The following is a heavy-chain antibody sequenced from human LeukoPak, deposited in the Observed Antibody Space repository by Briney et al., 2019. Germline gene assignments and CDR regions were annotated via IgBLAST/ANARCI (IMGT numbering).Heavy chain of an antibody. J-gene: IGHJ4*02. CDR1: GFTFSSFS. Sequence: VGAPRLSRAPSGFTFSSFSMNWGRPAPGKGVGWGSPIISSSSYIYYADSVKGRFTISRGNAKNSLYLQMNSLRAEDTAVYYCAALYDSSGYYKSQCDYWGQGTLVTVSS. CDR3: AALYDSSGYYKSQCDY. CDR2: IISSSSYI. D-gene: IGHD3-22*01. V-gene: IGHV3-21*01.